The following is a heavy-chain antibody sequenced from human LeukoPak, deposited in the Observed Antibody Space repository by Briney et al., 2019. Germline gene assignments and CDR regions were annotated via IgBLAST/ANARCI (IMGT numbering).Heavy chain of an antibody. V-gene: IGHV3-30*18. CDR1: GFTFSSYG. CDR3: AKDRIPYSSGPIDY. CDR2: ISYDGSNK. Sequence: GGSLRLSCAASGFTFSSYGMHWVRQAPGKGLEWVAVISYDGSNKYYADSVKGRFTISRDNSKNTLYLQMNSLRAEDTAVYYCAKDRIPYSSGPIDYWGQGTLVTVSS. J-gene: IGHJ4*02. D-gene: IGHD6-19*01.